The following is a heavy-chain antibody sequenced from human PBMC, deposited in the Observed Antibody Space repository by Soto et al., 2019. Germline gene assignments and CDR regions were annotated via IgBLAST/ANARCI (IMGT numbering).Heavy chain of an antibody. D-gene: IGHD2-15*01. V-gene: IGHV1-2*02. J-gene: IGHJ3*02. CDR1: GYTFTGYY. CDR3: AREGRIFCSGGSCYSMAFDS. Sequence: QVQLVQSGAEVKKPGASVKVSCKASGYTFTGYYMHWVRQAPGQVLEWKGWIHPNSGGTNYAQKFQGEVNMTRNTTISTAYRGLSRLRSEDTGVYCCAREGRIFCSGGSCYSMAFDSWGHGTMVTVSS. CDR2: IHPNSGGT.